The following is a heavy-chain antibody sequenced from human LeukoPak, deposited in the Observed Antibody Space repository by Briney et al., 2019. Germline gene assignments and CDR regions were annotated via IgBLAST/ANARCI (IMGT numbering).Heavy chain of an antibody. J-gene: IGHJ6*02. V-gene: IGHV1-18*01. D-gene: IGHD3-10*01. CDR3: ARQMNNYYGSGSQWVLGDYYYYYGMDV. CDR1: GYTFTSYG. Sequence: GASVKVSCKASGYTFTSYGISWVRQAPGQGLEWMGWISAYNGNTNYAQKLQGRVTMTTDTSTSTAYMELRSLRSDDTAVYYCARQMNNYYGSGSQWVLGDYYYYYGMDVWGQGTTVTVSS. CDR2: ISAYNGNT.